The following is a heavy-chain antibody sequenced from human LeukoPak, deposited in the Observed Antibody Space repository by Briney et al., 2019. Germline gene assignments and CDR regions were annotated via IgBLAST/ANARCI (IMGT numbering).Heavy chain of an antibody. Sequence: SVKVSCKASGGTFDSFPISWVRQAPGQGLEWMGGIIPTFGTRNYAQKFQGRVTLSTDEYTSTAHMELSSLTSEDTAVYYCARGPPVNYNDTSGYAFDSWGQGTLVIVSS. CDR1: GGTFDSFP. CDR3: ARGPPVNYNDTSGYAFDS. J-gene: IGHJ4*02. D-gene: IGHD3-22*01. V-gene: IGHV1-69*05. CDR2: IIPTFGTR.